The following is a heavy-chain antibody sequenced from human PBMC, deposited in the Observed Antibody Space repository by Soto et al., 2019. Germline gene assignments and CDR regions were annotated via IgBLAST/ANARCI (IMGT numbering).Heavy chain of an antibody. D-gene: IGHD6-6*01. J-gene: IGHJ5*02. Sequence: XESLTISQKGSGYSFPHYWISWVGQMPGKGLEWMGRIDPSDSRTNYSPSFQGHVTMSVDKSINTAYLQWSSLKASDTAMYYCVRLVSQDVDPWGQGTLVTVSS. V-gene: IGHV5-10-1*01. CDR1: GYSFPHYW. CDR3: VRLVSQDVDP. CDR2: IDPSDSRT.